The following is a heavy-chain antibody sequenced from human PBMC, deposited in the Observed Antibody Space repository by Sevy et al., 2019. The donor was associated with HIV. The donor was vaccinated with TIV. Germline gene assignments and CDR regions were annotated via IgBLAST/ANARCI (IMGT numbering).Heavy chain of an antibody. D-gene: IGHD3-10*01. J-gene: IGHJ3*02. Sequence: GGYLRLSCAASGFTFSSYGMHWVRQAPGKGLEWVAVIWYDGSNKYYTDTVKGRFTISRDNSKNTLYLQMNSLRAEDKAVYYCARERARHRESITMVRGVLISYDAFDIWGQGTMVTVSS. CDR1: GFTFSSYG. CDR2: IWYDGSNK. V-gene: IGHV3-33*01. CDR3: ARERARHRESITMVRGVLISYDAFDI.